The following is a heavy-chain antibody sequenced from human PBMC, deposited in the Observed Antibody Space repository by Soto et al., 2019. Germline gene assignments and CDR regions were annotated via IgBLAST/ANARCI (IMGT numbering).Heavy chain of an antibody. CDR3: AKYRSTSSGAEGFDF. V-gene: IGHV3-23*01. CDR2: ISGSGDVT. J-gene: IGHJ4*02. CDR1: GFTFNSYA. D-gene: IGHD6-6*01. Sequence: GGSLRLSCAASGFTFNSYAMTWVRQAPGKGLEWVSSISGSGDVTFYAASVKGRFTISRDNSKITFFLQLNSLRAEDTGLYYCAKYRSTSSGAEGFDFWGQGALVTVSS.